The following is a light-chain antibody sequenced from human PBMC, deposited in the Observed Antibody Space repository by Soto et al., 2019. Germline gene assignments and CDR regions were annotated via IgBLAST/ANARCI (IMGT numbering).Light chain of an antibody. V-gene: IGKV3-20*01. CDR1: QSVSSSY. Sequence: DIVFTQSPGTLSLSPGERATLSCRASQSVSSSYLAWYQQNPGQAPRLLIYGASSRATGIPDRFSGSGSGTDFTLTISRLEPEDFAVYYCQQYGSSRRWTFGQGTKVDIK. J-gene: IGKJ1*01. CDR2: GAS. CDR3: QQYGSSRRWT.